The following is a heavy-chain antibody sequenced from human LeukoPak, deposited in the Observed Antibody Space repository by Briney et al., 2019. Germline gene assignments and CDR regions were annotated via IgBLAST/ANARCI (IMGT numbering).Heavy chain of an antibody. D-gene: IGHD3-9*01. V-gene: IGHV6-1*01. J-gene: IGHJ4*02. CDR3: ARDVGTTGWHTFDY. Sequence: SQTLSLTCAISGDSVSSNNGAWNWIRQSPSRGLEWLGRRCYSSKWYNDYAESLISRITISPVTSKNQFSLQLYSVTPEDTAVYCCARDVGTTGWHTFDYWGQGTLVTVSS. CDR1: GDSVSSNNGA. CDR2: RCYSSKWYN.